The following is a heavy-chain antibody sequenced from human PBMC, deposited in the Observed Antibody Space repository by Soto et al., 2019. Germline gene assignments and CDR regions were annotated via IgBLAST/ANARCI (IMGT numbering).Heavy chain of an antibody. CDR3: AKMPDGVNGNTPYC. Sequence: EVQLLESGGGVVQPGESLKLACAASGFPFTNYAMSWVRQAPGKGLEWVSTTGGGIGPYYADSVKGRFTISRDNPSSTLYLEMNRLRAEDTAIYYCAKMPDGVNGNTPYCWGQGTLVTVSS. J-gene: IGHJ4*02. CDR2: TGGGIGP. V-gene: IGHV3-23*01. D-gene: IGHD1-26*01. CDR1: GFPFTNYA.